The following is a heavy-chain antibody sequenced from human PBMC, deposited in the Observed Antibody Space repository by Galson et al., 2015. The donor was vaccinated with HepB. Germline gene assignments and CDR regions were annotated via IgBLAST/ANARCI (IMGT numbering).Heavy chain of an antibody. CDR2: IYSGGST. J-gene: IGHJ4*02. D-gene: IGHD3-22*01. V-gene: IGHV3-53*01. Sequence: SLRLSCAASGFTVSSNYMSWVRQAPGKGLEWVSVIYSGGSTYYADSVKGRFTISRDNSKNTLYLQMNSLRAEDTAVYYCAREGYDSSGYYSFRPGHFDYWGQGTLVTVSS. CDR3: AREGYDSSGYYSFRPGHFDY. CDR1: GFTVSSNY.